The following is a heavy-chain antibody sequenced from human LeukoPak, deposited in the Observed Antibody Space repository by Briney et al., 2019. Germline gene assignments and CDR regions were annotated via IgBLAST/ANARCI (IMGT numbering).Heavy chain of an antibody. CDR3: ARDLYDSSGYYFGSFDY. V-gene: IGHV3-21*01. J-gene: IGHJ4*02. Sequence: PGGSLRLSCAASGFTFSSYSVNWVRQAPGKGLEWVSSIISSSSYIYYADSVKGRFTISRDNAKNSLYLQMNSLRAEDTAVYYCARDLYDSSGYYFGSFDYWGQGTLVTVSS. CDR2: IISSSSYI. CDR1: GFTFSSYS. D-gene: IGHD3-22*01.